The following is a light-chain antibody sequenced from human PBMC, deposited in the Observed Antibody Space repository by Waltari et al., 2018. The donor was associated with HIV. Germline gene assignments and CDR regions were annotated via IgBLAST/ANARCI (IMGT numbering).Light chain of an antibody. J-gene: IGLJ1*01. V-gene: IGLV2-14*03. CDR3: SSYTNSSPYV. Sequence: QSALTQPASVSGSPGPSLTISCTGTSSDVGDFDSVSWYQQHPGKAPKLMIYDVTKRPSGVSNRFSGSKSGSTASLTISGLQPEDEADYYCSSYTNSSPYVFGTGTKVTVL. CDR1: SSDVGDFDS. CDR2: DVT.